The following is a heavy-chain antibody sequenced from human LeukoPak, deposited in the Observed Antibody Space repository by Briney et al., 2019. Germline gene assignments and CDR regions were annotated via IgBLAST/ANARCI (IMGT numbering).Heavy chain of an antibody. Sequence: GGSLRLSCAASGFTFSSYGMHWVRQAPGKGLEWVAFIRYDGSNKYYADSVKGRFTISRDNSKNTLYLQMNSLRAEDTAVYYCAKPYYDLDSSYYYYYMDVWGKGTTVTVSS. CDR3: AKPYYDLDSSYYYYYMDV. CDR1: GFTFSSYG. J-gene: IGHJ6*03. D-gene: IGHD3-3*01. V-gene: IGHV3-30*02. CDR2: IRYDGSNK.